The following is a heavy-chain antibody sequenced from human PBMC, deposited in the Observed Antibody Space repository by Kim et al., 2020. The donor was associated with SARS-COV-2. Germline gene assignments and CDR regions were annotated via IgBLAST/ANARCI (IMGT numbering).Heavy chain of an antibody. V-gene: IGHV3-21*01. CDR3: ARVTY. Sequence: ISSSSSYIYYADSVKGRFTISRDNAKNSLYLQMNSLRAEDTAVYYCARVTYWGQGTLVTVSS. J-gene: IGHJ4*02. CDR2: ISSSSSYI.